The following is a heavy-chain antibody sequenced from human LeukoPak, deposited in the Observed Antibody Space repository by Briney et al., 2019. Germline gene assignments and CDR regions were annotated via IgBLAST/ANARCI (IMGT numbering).Heavy chain of an antibody. V-gene: IGHV5-51*01. Sequence: GESLKISCQGSGYSFPKYWIGWVRQLPGKGLEWMGIIYPGDSDTRYSPSFQGQVTISADKSISTAYLQWSSLKASDTAMYYCARRGYYDSSGSDYWGQGTLVTVSS. D-gene: IGHD3-22*01. CDR2: IYPGDSDT. CDR1: GYSFPKYW. CDR3: ARRGYYDSSGSDY. J-gene: IGHJ4*02.